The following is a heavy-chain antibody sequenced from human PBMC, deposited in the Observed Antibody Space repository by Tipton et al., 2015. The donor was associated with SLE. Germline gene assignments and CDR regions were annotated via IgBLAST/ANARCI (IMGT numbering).Heavy chain of an antibody. J-gene: IGHJ2*01. Sequence: TLSLTCTVSVGSISSSSYYWSWIRQPPGKGLEWIGYIYYSVSTHYNPPLKSRVTISVDTSKNQFSLKLSSVNAADTAVYYCARDREFNWAGGWYFDLWGRGTLVTVSS. CDR2: IYYSVST. CDR3: ARDREFNWAGGWYFDL. V-gene: IGHV4-61*01. CDR1: VGSISSSSYY. D-gene: IGHD3-16*01.